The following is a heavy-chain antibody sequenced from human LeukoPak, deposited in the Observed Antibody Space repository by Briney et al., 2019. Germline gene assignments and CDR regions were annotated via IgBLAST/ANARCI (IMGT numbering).Heavy chain of an antibody. V-gene: IGHV5-51*01. D-gene: IGHD7-27*01. CDR3: ARRVGTQYYFDY. CDR1: GYSFTSYW. Sequence: GESLKISCQGSGYSFTSYWIGWVGQMPGEGLAGVGIIYPGGSDTRYSPSFQGQVTISADKSISTAYLQWSSLKASDTAMYYCARRVGTQYYFDYWGQGTLVTVSS. CDR2: IYPGGSDT. J-gene: IGHJ4*02.